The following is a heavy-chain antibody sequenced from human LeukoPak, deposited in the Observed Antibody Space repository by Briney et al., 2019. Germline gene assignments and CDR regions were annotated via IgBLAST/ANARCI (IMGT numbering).Heavy chain of an antibody. V-gene: IGHV5-51*01. CDR3: ARRGYGYSQPDY. Sequence: GESLKISCKGSGYSFTRFWIGWVRQTPGKGLEWMGLIYPGDSDTRYRPSFQGQVTISADKSISTAYLQWSSLKASDTAMYYCARRGYGYSQPDYWGQGTLVTVSS. CDR1: GYSFTRFW. D-gene: IGHD5-18*01. CDR2: IYPGDSDT. J-gene: IGHJ4*02.